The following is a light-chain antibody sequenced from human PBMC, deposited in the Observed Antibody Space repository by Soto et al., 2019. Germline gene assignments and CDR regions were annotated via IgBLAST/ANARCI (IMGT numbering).Light chain of an antibody. J-gene: IGLJ2*01. CDR3: ATWDDSLNGHVV. CDR2: SNN. CDR1: SSNIGSNT. Sequence: QSVLTQPPSASGTPGQRVTFSCSGSSSNIGSNTVNWYQQLPGTAPKLLIFSNNQRPSGVPDRFSASKSGTSASLAIRGLQSEDDADYYCATWDDSLNGHVVFGGGTKLTVL. V-gene: IGLV1-44*01.